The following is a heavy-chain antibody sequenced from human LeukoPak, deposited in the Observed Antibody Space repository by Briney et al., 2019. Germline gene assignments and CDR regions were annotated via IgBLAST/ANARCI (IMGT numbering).Heavy chain of an antibody. Sequence: GRSLRLSCAASGFTFTKYAMHWVRQAPGKGLERVALISKDGSNEDYVDSVKGRFTISRDNSKNTLFLQMNTLRGEDTAVYYCATYADYGGSWPLDYWGQGTLVIVSS. CDR3: ATYADYGGSWPLDY. D-gene: IGHD2-15*01. CDR1: GFTFTKYA. J-gene: IGHJ4*02. CDR2: ISKDGSNE. V-gene: IGHV3-30*03.